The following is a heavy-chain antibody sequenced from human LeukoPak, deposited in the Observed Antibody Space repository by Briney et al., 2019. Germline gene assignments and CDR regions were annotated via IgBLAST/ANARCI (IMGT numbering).Heavy chain of an antibody. V-gene: IGHV4-34*01. CDR2: INHSGST. CDR1: GGSFSGYY. J-gene: IGHJ4*02. Sequence: SETLSLTCAVYGGSFSGYYWSWIRQPPGKGLEWIGEINHSGSTNYNPSLKSRVTISVDTSKNQFSLKLSSVTAADTAVYYCARGWRWLRVVHWGQGTLVTVSS. D-gene: IGHD5-12*01. CDR3: ARGWRWLRVVH.